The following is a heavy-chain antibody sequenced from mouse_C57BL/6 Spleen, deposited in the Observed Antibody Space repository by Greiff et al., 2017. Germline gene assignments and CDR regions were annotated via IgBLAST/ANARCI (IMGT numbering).Heavy chain of an antibody. V-gene: IGHV1-52*01. CDR2: IDPSDSET. Sequence: QVHVKQSGAELVRPGSSVKLSCKASGYTFTSYWMHWVKQRPIQGLEWIGNIDPSDSETHYNQKFKDKATLTVDKSSSTAYMQLSSLTSEDSAVYYCARAYSISYYAMDYWGQGTSVTVSS. J-gene: IGHJ4*01. CDR3: ARAYSISYYAMDY. D-gene: IGHD1-1*01. CDR1: GYTFTSYW.